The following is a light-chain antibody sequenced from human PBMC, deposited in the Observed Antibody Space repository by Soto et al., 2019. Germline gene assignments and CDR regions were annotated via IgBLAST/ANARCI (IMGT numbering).Light chain of an antibody. CDR2: RNT. CDR3: QSCDSSLSGSGV. CDR1: SSNIGAGYD. Sequence: QSALTQPPSVSGAPGQRVTISCTGSSSNIGAGYDVHWYQQLPGTAPKLLIYRNTNRPSGVPDRFSGSKSGTSASLAITGLQAEDEADYYCQSCDSSLSGSGVFXTGTKLTVL. V-gene: IGLV1-40*01. J-gene: IGLJ1*01.